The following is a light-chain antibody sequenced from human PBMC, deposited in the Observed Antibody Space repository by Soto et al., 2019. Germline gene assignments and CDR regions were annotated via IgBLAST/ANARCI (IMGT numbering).Light chain of an antibody. J-gene: IGKJ4*01. CDR1: QRVSSN. Sequence: EIVMTQSPVTLSVSPGERATLSCRASQRVSSNVAWYQQKPGQAPRLLIYGASTRATGIPARFSGSGSETEFTLTISSLQSEDFAVYYCQQYNNWRPITFGGGTKVDI. CDR3: QQYNNWRPIT. CDR2: GAS. V-gene: IGKV3-15*01.